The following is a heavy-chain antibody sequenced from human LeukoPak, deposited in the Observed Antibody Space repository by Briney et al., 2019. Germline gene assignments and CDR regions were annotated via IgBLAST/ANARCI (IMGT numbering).Heavy chain of an antibody. CDR2: IYYTGST. D-gene: IGHD3-10*01. Sequence: PSETLSLTCTVSGGSISGHYWSWIRQPPGKGLEWIAYIYYTGSTSYNPSLKSRVTISVDTSKNQFSLKLTSLTAADTAVYYCARTLDSGSSDYWGQGTLVTVSS. V-gene: IGHV4-59*11. CDR1: GGSISGHY. J-gene: IGHJ4*02. CDR3: ARTLDSGSSDY.